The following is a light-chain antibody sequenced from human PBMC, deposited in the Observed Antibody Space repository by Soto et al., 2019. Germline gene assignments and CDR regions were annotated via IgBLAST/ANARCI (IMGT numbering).Light chain of an antibody. CDR2: GAS. CDR1: QSVSRTY. Sequence: EIVLTQSPGTLSLSPGERATLSCRASQSVSRTYLAWYQQRPVQAPRLLIYGASTRATSIPARFSGSGSGTDFTLTISSLQPEDFAVYYCQQDYNLPWTFGQGTKVDIK. V-gene: IGKV3D-7*01. J-gene: IGKJ1*01. CDR3: QQDYNLPWT.